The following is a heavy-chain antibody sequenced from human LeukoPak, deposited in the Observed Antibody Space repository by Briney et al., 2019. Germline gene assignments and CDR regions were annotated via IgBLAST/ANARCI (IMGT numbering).Heavy chain of an antibody. CDR1: GFTFSS. CDR2: ISSSSSYI. CDR3: ATQGTPLYDYVWGSYRDPTFDY. Sequence: GGSLRLSCAASGFTFSSMNWVRQAPGKGLEWVSSISSSSSYIYYADPVKGRFTISRDNAKNSLYLQMNSLRAEDTAVYYCATQGTPLYDYVWGSYRDPTFDYWGQGTLVTVSS. J-gene: IGHJ4*01. D-gene: IGHD3-16*02. V-gene: IGHV3-21*01.